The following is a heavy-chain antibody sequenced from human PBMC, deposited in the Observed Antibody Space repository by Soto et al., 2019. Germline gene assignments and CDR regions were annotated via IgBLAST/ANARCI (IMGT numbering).Heavy chain of an antibody. CDR1: GGTFSSYA. J-gene: IGHJ4*02. CDR3: ARAAGDCSGGSCYIFFDY. V-gene: IGHV1-69*01. Sequence: QVQLVQSGAEVKKPGSSVKVSCKASGGTFSSYAISWVRQAPGQGLEWMGGIVPIFGTANYAQKFQGRVTITADESTSTAYMELSSLRSEDTAVYYCARAAGDCSGGSCYIFFDYWGQGTLVTVSS. CDR2: IVPIFGTA. D-gene: IGHD2-15*01.